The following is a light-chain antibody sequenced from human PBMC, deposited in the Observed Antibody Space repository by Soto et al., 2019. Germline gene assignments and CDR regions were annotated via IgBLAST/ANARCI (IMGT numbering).Light chain of an antibody. CDR3: QSFDSSLSWV. Sequence: QSVLTQPPSVSGAPGQRVTISFTGSSSNIGAGYDVHWYQQLPGTAPKLLIYGNSNRPSGVPDRFSGSKSGTSASLAITGLQAEDGADYYCQSFDSSLSWVFGGGTKLTVL. CDR2: GNS. V-gene: IGLV1-40*01. CDR1: SSNIGAGYD. J-gene: IGLJ3*02.